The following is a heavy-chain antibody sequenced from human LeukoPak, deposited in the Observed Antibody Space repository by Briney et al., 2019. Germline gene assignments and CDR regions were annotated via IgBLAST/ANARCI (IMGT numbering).Heavy chain of an antibody. Sequence: PGGSLRLSCAASGFTFSSYGMHWVRQAPGKGLEWVAVISYDGSNKYYADSVKGRFTISRDNSKNTLYLQMNSLRAEDTAVYYCARDIDRPSGVLYWYFDLWGRGTLVTVSS. CDR2: ISYDGSNK. CDR1: GFTFSSYG. V-gene: IGHV3-30*19. J-gene: IGHJ2*01. D-gene: IGHD1-26*01. CDR3: ARDIDRPSGVLYWYFDL.